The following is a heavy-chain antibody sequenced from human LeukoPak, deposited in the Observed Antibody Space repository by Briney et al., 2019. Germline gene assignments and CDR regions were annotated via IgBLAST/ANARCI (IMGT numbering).Heavy chain of an antibody. CDR1: GGSVGTGTSY. CDR2: IYSSGTT. V-gene: IGHV4-61*02. D-gene: IGHD1-14*01. CDR3: VRDRTTYPATFSYY. Sequence: SETLSLTCTVSGGSVGTGTSYWGWIRQPAEKGLEWIGRIYSSGTTSYNPSLESRVTISMDTSKNQFSLRLDSVTAADTAVYFCVRDRTTYPATFSYYWGQGAMVTVSS. J-gene: IGHJ4*02.